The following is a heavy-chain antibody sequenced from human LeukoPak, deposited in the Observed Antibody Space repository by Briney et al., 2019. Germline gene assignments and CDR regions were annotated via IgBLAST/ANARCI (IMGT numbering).Heavy chain of an antibody. Sequence: SETLSLTCTVSGGSISSYYWSWIRQPPGKGLEWIGYIYYSGSTNYNPSLKSRVTISVDTSKNQFSLKLSSVTAVDTAVYYCARDYYYGSGRALGYWGQGTLVTVSS. CDR3: ARDYYYGSGRALGY. D-gene: IGHD3-10*01. J-gene: IGHJ4*02. CDR1: GGSISSYY. V-gene: IGHV4-59*01. CDR2: IYYSGST.